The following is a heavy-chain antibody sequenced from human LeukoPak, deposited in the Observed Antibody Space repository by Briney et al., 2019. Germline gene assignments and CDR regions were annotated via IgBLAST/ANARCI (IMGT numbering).Heavy chain of an antibody. J-gene: IGHJ4*02. V-gene: IGHV4-34*01. CDR3: ARTPSMAAGISY. Sequence: SETLSLTCAVYGGSFSGYYWSWIRQPPGKGLEWIGEINHSGSTNYNPSLKSRVTISVDTSKNQFSLKLSPVTAADTAVYYCARTPSMAAGISYWGQGTLVTVSS. CDR2: INHSGST. D-gene: IGHD6-13*01. CDR1: GGSFSGYY.